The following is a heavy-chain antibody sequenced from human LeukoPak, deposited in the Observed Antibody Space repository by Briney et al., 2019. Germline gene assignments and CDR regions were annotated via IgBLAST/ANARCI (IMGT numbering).Heavy chain of an antibody. Sequence: SETLSLTCAVYGGSFSGYYWSWIRQPPGKGLEWIGEINHSGSTNYNPSLKSRVTISVDTSKNQFSLKLSSVTAADTAVYYCSGRLQSLGWLLGYYYYGMDVWGQGTTVTVSS. CDR3: SGRLQSLGWLLGYYYYGMDV. CDR1: GGSFSGYY. V-gene: IGHV4-34*01. D-gene: IGHD3-3*01. CDR2: INHSGST. J-gene: IGHJ6*02.